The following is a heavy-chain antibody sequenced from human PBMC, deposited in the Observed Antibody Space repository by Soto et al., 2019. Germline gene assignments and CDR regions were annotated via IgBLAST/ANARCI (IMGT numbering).Heavy chain of an antibody. CDR3: AKDPDGSYYDWFDP. CDR2: ISGDGLNT. V-gene: IGHV3-23*01. D-gene: IGHD1-26*01. CDR1: GFTFSTYS. J-gene: IGHJ5*02. Sequence: EVQLLESGGDLVQPGESLRLSCAASGFTFSTYSMYWVRQAPGKGLEWVSTISGDGLNTYYPDSVKGRFTISRDNSKNTLYLQMNSLRAEDTAVYYCAKDPDGSYYDWFDPWGQGTLVTVSS.